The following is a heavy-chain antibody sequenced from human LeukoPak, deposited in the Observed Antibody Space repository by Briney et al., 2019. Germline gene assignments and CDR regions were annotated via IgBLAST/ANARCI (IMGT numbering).Heavy chain of an antibody. Sequence: GRSLRLSCAASGFTFDDYAMHWVRQAPGKGLEWVSGISWNSGSIGYADSVKGRFTISRDNAKNSLYLQMNSLRAEDTALYYCAKDSLAYYYDSSGYSYYFDYWGQGTLVTVSS. D-gene: IGHD3-22*01. J-gene: IGHJ4*02. CDR3: AKDSLAYYYDSSGYSYYFDY. V-gene: IGHV3-9*01. CDR1: GFTFDDYA. CDR2: ISWNSGSI.